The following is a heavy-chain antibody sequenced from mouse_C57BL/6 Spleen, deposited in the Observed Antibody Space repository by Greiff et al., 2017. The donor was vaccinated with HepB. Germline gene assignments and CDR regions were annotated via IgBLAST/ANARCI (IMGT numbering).Heavy chain of an antibody. CDR1: GFTFSSYG. D-gene: IGHD4-1*01. Sequence: EVKLMESGGDLVKPGGSLKLSCAASGFTFSSYGMSWVRQTPDKRLEWVATISSGGSYTYYPDSLKGRFTISRDNAKNTLYLQMSSLKSEDTAMYYCARGGDWDDGDYWGQGTTLTVSS. V-gene: IGHV5-6*01. CDR2: ISSGGSYT. J-gene: IGHJ2*01. CDR3: ARGGDWDDGDY.